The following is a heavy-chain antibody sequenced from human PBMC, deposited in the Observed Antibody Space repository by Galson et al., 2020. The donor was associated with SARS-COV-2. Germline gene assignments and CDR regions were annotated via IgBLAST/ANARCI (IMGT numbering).Heavy chain of an antibody. V-gene: IGHV5-51*01. CDR2: IYPGDSDT. D-gene: IGHD3-16*01. Sequence: HGESLKISCHCSEHTLNNYWIAWVRQMSGKGLEWMGIIYPGDSDTRYSPSFQGQVTISADKSISTAYLQWSSLKASDSATYYCASMGPLRGGIWYENQSFPGGEYWGQGTPVTVSS. CDR1: EHTLNNYW. CDR3: ASMGPLRGGIWYENQSFPGGEY. J-gene: IGHJ4*02.